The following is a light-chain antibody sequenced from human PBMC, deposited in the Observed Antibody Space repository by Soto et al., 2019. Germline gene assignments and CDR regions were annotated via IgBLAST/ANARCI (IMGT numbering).Light chain of an antibody. Sequence: AIRMTQSPSSFSASTGDRVTITCRASQGISSYLAWYQQKPGKAPKLLIYAASTLQSGDPSRFSGSGSGTDFTLTISCLQSEDFATYYCQQYYSYPHTFGPGTKVEIK. CDR2: AAS. V-gene: IGKV1-8*01. CDR1: QGISSY. J-gene: IGKJ1*01. CDR3: QQYYSYPHT.